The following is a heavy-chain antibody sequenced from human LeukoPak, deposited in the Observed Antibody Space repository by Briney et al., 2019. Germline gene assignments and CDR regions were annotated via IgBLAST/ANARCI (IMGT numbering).Heavy chain of an antibody. CDR3: AREGRYTAMVTSETFDY. D-gene: IGHD5-18*01. CDR1: GFTFSSYS. V-gene: IGHV3-21*01. CDR2: ISSSSSYI. Sequence: PGGSLRLSCAASGFTFSSYSMNWVRQAPGKGLEWVSSISSSSSYIYYADSVKGRFTISRDNAKNSLYLQMNSLRAEDTAVYYCAREGRYTAMVTSETFDYWGQGTLVTVSS. J-gene: IGHJ4*02.